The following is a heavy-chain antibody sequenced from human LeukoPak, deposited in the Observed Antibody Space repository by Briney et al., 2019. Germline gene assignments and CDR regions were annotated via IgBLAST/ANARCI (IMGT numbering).Heavy chain of an antibody. CDR1: GFTFSSYA. D-gene: IGHD4-11*01. CDR3: AKDAIVTTPGEAFDI. Sequence: PGGSLRLSCAASGFTFSSYAMSWVRQAPRKGLEWVSGVSSSGDRTYYADSVKGRFTISRDNSKNTLYLQMNSLRADDTSVYYCAKDAIVTTPGEAFDIWGQGTMVTVSS. J-gene: IGHJ3*02. V-gene: IGHV3-23*01. CDR2: VSSSGDRT.